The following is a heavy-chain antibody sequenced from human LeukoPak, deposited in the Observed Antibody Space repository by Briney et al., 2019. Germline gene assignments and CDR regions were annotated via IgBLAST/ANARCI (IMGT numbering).Heavy chain of an antibody. V-gene: IGHV3-23*01. D-gene: IGHD6-13*01. CDR3: AKDQKGSWYALFDP. J-gene: IGHJ5*02. CDR1: GFTFSSYA. Sequence: GGSLRLSCAASGFTFSSYAMSWVRRAPGKGLGWVSAISGSGGSTYYADSVKGRFTISRDNSKNTLYLQMNSLRAEDTAVYYCAKDQKGSWYALFDPWGQGTLVTVSS. CDR2: ISGSGGST.